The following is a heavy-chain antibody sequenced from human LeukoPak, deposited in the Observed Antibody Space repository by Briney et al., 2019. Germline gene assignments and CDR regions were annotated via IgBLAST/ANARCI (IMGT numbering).Heavy chain of an antibody. CDR3: ASRGYCSSTSCSKHFEY. CDR1: GFIFSSYA. V-gene: IGHV3-30*04. CDR2: ISYDGSNK. J-gene: IGHJ4*02. Sequence: PGGSLRLSCAASGFIFSSYAMHWVRQAPGKGLEWVAVISYDGSNKYYADSVKGRFTISRDNSKNTLYLQMNSLRAEDTAVYYCASRGYCSSTSCSKHFEYWGQGTLVTVSS. D-gene: IGHD2-2*01.